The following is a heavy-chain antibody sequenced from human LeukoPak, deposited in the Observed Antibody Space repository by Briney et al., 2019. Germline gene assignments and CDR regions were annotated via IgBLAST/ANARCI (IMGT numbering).Heavy chain of an antibody. CDR2: ISSSSSYT. V-gene: IGHV3-11*03. D-gene: IGHD1-26*01. CDR1: GFTFSDYY. CDR3: ARLYSGSYYSPWFDY. Sequence: GRSLRLSCAASGFTFSDYYMSWIRQAPGKGLEWVSYISSSSSYTNYADSVKGRFTISRDNAKNSLYLQMNSLRDEDTAVYYCARLYSGSYYSPWFDYWGQGTLVTVSS. J-gene: IGHJ4*02.